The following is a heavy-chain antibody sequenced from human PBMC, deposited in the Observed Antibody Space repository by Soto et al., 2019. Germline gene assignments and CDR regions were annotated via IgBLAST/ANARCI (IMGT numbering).Heavy chain of an antibody. CDR2: IYWDDDK. CDR1: GFSLSTSGVG. CDR3: AHCLRAWVPFDY. V-gene: IGHV2-5*02. D-gene: IGHD1-26*01. J-gene: IGHJ4*02. Sequence: SGPPLVNPTQTLTLPCTFSGFSLSTSGVGVGWIRQPPGKALEWLALIYWDDDKRYSPSLKSRLTITKDTSKNQVVLTMTNMDPVDTATYYCAHCLRAWVPFDYWGQGTLVTVSS.